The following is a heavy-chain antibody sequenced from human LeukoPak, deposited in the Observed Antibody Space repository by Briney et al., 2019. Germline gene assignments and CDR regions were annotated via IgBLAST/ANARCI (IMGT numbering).Heavy chain of an antibody. D-gene: IGHD3-16*01. V-gene: IGHV3-20*04. J-gene: IGHJ4*02. CDR1: GFTFDDYG. CDR2: INWSGGST. Sequence: GGSLRLSCAASGFTFDDYGMSWVRQAPGKGLEWVSGINWSGGSTGYTDSVKGRFTISRDNAKNTVSLQMESLRAEDTALYYCAKDYAVGSIDYWGQGTLVTVSS. CDR3: AKDYAVGSIDY.